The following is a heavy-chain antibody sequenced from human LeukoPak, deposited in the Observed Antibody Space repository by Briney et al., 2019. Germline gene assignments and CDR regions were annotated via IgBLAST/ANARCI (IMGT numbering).Heavy chain of an antibody. CDR1: GFTFSSYW. Sequence: GGSLRLSCAASGFTFSSYWMSWVRQAPGKGLEWVANIKQDGSEKYYVGSVKGRFTISRDNAKNSLYLQMNSLGAEDTAVYYCARLPGEQQPLDYWGQGTLVTVSS. J-gene: IGHJ4*02. D-gene: IGHD6-13*01. CDR3: ARLPGEQQPLDY. V-gene: IGHV3-7*01. CDR2: IKQDGSEK.